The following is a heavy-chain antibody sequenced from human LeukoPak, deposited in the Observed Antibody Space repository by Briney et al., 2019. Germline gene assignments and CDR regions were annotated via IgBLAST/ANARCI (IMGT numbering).Heavy chain of an antibody. D-gene: IGHD4-17*01. V-gene: IGHV3-23*01. CDR1: GFALTTYA. Sequence: PGGSLRLSCATSGFALTTYAMTSVRQAPGKGLEWVSGITASGPTTYYADSVKGRFTFSRDNSKNTLYLQMNSLRAEDTAVYYCAKDADDYVSYFDYWGQGTLVTVSS. J-gene: IGHJ4*02. CDR2: ITASGPTT. CDR3: AKDADDYVSYFDY.